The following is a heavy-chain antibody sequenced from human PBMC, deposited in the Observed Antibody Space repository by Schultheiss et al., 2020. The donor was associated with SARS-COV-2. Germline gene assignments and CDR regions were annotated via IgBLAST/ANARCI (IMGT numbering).Heavy chain of an antibody. CDR1: GGSFSGYY. J-gene: IGHJ6*02. V-gene: IGHV4-34*09. D-gene: IGHD3-9*01. CDR3: ARDPWYDILTGFDYYGMDV. Sequence: SQTLSLTCAVYGGSFSGYYWSWIRQPPGKGLEWIGEINHSGSTNYNPSLKSRVTISVDTSKNQFSLKLSSVTAADTAVYYCARDPWYDILTGFDYYGMDVWGQGTTVTVSS. CDR2: INHSGST.